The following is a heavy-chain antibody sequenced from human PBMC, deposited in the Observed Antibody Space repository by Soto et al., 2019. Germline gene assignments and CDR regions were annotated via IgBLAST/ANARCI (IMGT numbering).Heavy chain of an antibody. CDR2: ISYDGSYK. CDR1: GFTCSTDG. Sequence: QVQLVESGGGAVQPGRSLRLSCAASGFTCSTDGMYWVRQAPGKGLEWVAVISYDGSYKYYADSVKGRFAISRDNSKNTLSLQMNPLRAEDTAVYYCAKEVHYGAIDYCGQGTLVTVSS. J-gene: IGHJ4*02. V-gene: IGHV3-30*18. CDR3: AKEVHYGAIDY. D-gene: IGHD4-17*01.